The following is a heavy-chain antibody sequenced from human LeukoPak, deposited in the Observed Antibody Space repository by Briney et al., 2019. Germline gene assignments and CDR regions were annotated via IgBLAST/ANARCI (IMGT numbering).Heavy chain of an antibody. CDR2: IPFDGSNT. Sequence: SGGSLRLSCAASGFTFSNYGIHWVRQAPGKGLEWVAFIPFDGSNTYYADSVKGRFTISRDNSKNTLFLQMNSLRPEDTAVYYCAKVGSGYSSGWFSEYFQHWGQGTLVTVSS. J-gene: IGHJ1*01. CDR3: AKVGSGYSSGWFSEYFQH. CDR1: GFTFSNYG. D-gene: IGHD6-19*01. V-gene: IGHV3-30*02.